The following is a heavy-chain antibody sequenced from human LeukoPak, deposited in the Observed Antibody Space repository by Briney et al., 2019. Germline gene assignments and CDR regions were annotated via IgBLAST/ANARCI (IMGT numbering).Heavy chain of an antibody. CDR3: ARVYCSGGSCRNCHFDY. Sequence: TLSLTCTVSGGSISIGSYYWTWIRQPAGKGLEWIGRIYTSGSPTYNPSLKSRLTISVDTSKNQFPLKLSSVTAADTAVYYCARVYCSGGSCRNCHFDYWGQGTLVSVSS. D-gene: IGHD2-15*01. CDR1: GGSISIGSYY. V-gene: IGHV4-61*02. CDR2: IYTSGSP. J-gene: IGHJ4*02.